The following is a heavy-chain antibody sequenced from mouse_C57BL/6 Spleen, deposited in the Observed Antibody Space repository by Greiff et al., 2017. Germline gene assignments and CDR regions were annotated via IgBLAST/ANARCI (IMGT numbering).Heavy chain of an antibody. J-gene: IGHJ1*03. Sequence: QVQLQQSGAELVKPGASVKISCKASGYAFSSYWMNWVKQRPGKGLEWIGQIYPGDGDTNYNGKFKGKATLTADKSSSTAYMQLSSLTSEDSAVYFCARWDPSYWYFDVWGTGTTVTVSS. CDR2: IYPGDGDT. CDR1: GYAFSSYW. CDR3: ARWDPSYWYFDV. V-gene: IGHV1-80*01. D-gene: IGHD4-1*01.